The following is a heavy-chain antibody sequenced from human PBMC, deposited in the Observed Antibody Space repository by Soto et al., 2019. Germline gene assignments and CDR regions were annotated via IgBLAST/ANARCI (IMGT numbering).Heavy chain of an antibody. D-gene: IGHD3-22*01. CDR1: GFTFSSYG. CDR2: IWYDGSNK. J-gene: IGHJ4*02. Sequence: GGSLRLSCAASGFTFSSYGMHWVRQAPGKGLEWVAVIWYDGSNKYYADSVKGRFTISRDNSKNTLYLQMNSLRAEDTAVYYCARDSLDYYDSSGYFDYRGQGTLVTVSS. CDR3: ARDSLDYYDSSGYFDY. V-gene: IGHV3-33*01.